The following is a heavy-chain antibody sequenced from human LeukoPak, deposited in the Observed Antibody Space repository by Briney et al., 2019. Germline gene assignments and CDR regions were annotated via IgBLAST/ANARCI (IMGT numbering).Heavy chain of an antibody. V-gene: IGHV3-7*01. J-gene: IGHJ6*04. CDR3: AELGITMIGGV. Sequence: GGSLRLSCAASAFTFDDYGMSWVRQAPGKGLEWVANIKQDGSEKYYVDSVKGRFTISRDNAKNSLYLQMNSLRAEDTAVYYCAELGITMIGGVWGKGTTVTISS. CDR2: IKQDGSEK. CDR1: AFTFDDYG. D-gene: IGHD3-10*02.